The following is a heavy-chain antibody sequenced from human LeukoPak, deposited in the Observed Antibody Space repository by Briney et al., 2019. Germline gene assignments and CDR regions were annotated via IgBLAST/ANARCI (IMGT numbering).Heavy chain of an antibody. CDR3: AKAQRLLLEGPDY. CDR1: GFTFSSYG. D-gene: IGHD6-25*01. Sequence: GGSLRLSCAASGFTFSSYGMHWVRQAPGKGLEWVAFIRYDGSNKYCADSLKGRFTISRDNSKNTLYLQMNSLRVEDTALYYCAKAQRLLLEGPDYWGQGTLVTVSS. J-gene: IGHJ4*02. V-gene: IGHV3-30*02. CDR2: IRYDGSNK.